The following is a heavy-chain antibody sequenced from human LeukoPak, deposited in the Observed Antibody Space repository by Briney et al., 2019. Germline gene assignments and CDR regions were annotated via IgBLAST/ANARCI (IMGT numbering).Heavy chain of an antibody. CDR2: MYTRGRT. V-gene: IGHV4-4*07. CDR1: GASIDTYY. Sequence: SETLSLTYTVSGASIDTYYWSWVRQPAGKGLEWIGRMYTRGRTHYSPSLESRLTMSVDTSKNQFSLKLTSVTAADTAVYYCANGGNSGSYFEDWGQGTLVTVSS. J-gene: IGHJ4*02. D-gene: IGHD1-26*01. CDR3: ANGGNSGSYFED.